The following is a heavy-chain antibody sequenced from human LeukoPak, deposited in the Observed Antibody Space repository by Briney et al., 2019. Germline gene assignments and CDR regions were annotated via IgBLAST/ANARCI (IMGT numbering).Heavy chain of an antibody. CDR1: GYTFTDYY. CDR3: ATDSPTMPGGY. CDR2: VDPEDGET. Sequence: ASVKVSCKASGYTFTDYYMHWVQQAPGKGLEWMGRVDPEDGETIYAEEFQGRVTITADTSTDTAYMELSSLRSEDTAVYYCATDSPTMPGGYWGQGTLVTVSS. J-gene: IGHJ4*02. V-gene: IGHV1-69-2*01. D-gene: IGHD1-26*01.